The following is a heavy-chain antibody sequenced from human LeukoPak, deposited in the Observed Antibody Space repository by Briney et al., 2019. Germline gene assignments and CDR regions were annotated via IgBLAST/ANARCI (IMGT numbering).Heavy chain of an antibody. CDR1: GFTFSSYG. V-gene: IGHV3-33*08. Sequence: GGSLRLSCAASGFTFSSYGMHWVRQAPGKGLEWVAFIRYDGSNKYYADSVKGRFTISRDNAKNSLYLQMNSLRAEDTAVYYCARHYGSGRWYYYMDVWGKGTTVTVSS. J-gene: IGHJ6*03. CDR3: ARHYGSGRWYYYMDV. D-gene: IGHD3-10*01. CDR2: IRYDGSNK.